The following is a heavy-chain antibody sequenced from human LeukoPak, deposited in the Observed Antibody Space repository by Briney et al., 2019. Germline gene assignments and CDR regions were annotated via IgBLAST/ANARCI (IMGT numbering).Heavy chain of an antibody. CDR1: GGSISSGGYS. CDR2: IYHSGST. J-gene: IGHJ4*02. D-gene: IGHD3-22*01. CDR3: AREMTGHYYDSSGYFEP. V-gene: IGHV4-30-2*01. Sequence: PSQTLSLTCAVSGGSISSGGYSWSWIRQPPGKGLEWIGYIYHSGSTYYNPSLKSRVTISVDRSKNQFPLKLSSVTAADTAVYYCAREMTGHYYDSSGYFEPWGQGTLVTVSS.